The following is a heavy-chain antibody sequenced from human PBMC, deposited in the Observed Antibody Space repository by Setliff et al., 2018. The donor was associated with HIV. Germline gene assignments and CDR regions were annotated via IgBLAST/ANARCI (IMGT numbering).Heavy chain of an antibody. CDR3: ATDSGSHDAFGI. J-gene: IGHJ3*02. Sequence: TPQPPGKGLEWIGYIYTNGSTNYNPSLKSRVTISVDTSKNQFSLKLNSVTAADTAVYYCATDSGSHDAFGIWGQGTMVTVSS. D-gene: IGHD1-26*01. CDR2: IYTNGST. V-gene: IGHV4-4*08.